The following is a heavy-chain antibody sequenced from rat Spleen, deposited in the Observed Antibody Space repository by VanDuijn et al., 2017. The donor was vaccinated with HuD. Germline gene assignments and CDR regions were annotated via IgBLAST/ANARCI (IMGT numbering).Heavy chain of an antibody. CDR3: ASGDDGTYFDY. J-gene: IGHJ2*01. CDR2: ISYSGST. CDR1: GYSITTNY. Sequence: EVQLQESGPGLLKPSQSLSLTCSVTGYSITTNYWDWIRKFPGNKMEWLGYISYSGSTSYNPSLKSRISITRDTSKNKFFLQLNSVTTEDTATYYCASGDDGTYFDYWGQGVMVTVSS. D-gene: IGHD1-12*02. V-gene: IGHV3-1*01.